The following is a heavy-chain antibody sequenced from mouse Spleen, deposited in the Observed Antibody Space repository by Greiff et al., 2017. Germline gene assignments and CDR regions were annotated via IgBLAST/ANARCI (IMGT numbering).Heavy chain of an antibody. CDR3: ALITTVEGWFAY. CDR2: INPNNGGT. D-gene: IGHD1-1*01. J-gene: IGHJ3*01. V-gene: IGHV1-22*01. Sequence: VQLQQSGPELVKPGVSVKMSCKASGYTFTDYNMHWVKQSHGKSLEWIGYINPNNGGTSYNQKFKGKATLTVNKSSSTAYMELRSLTSEDSAVYYCALITTVEGWFAYWGQGTLVTVSA. CDR1: GYTFTDYN.